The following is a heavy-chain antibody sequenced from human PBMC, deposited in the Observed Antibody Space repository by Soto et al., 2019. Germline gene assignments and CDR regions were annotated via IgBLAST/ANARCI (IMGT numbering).Heavy chain of an antibody. J-gene: IGHJ4*02. D-gene: IGHD4-17*01. CDR2: INGDGSTT. CDR1: GFTLSSYW. Sequence: GGSLRLSCAASGFTLSSYWMHWVRQVPGKGLVWVSRINGDGSTTNYADSVKGRFTISRDNAKNTLYLQMNSLRAEDTAVYYCARDPYGGNRFWGQGTLVTVSS. CDR3: ARDPYGGNRF. V-gene: IGHV3-74*01.